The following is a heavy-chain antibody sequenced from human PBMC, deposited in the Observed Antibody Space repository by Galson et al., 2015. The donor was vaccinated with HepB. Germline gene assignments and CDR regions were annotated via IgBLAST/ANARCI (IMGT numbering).Heavy chain of an antibody. D-gene: IGHD4-23*01. J-gene: IGHJ4*02. CDR3: VKDWRGNTCDATCMGN. Sequence: SLRLSCAASGLTFITYTMTWVRQAPGKGLEWVSSISDGGDTTYYADSVEGRFTISRDNSKNMVYLQLNSLRVEDTAIYYCVKDWRGNTCDATCMGNWGQGTLVTVSS. CDR2: ISDGGDTT. V-gene: IGHV3-23*01. CDR1: GLTFITYT.